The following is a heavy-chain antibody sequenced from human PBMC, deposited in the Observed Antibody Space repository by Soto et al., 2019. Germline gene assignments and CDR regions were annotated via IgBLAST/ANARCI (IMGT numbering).Heavy chain of an antibody. J-gene: IGHJ4*02. Sequence: QVQLQESGPGLVKPSQTLSLTCTVSGGSISSGGYYWSWIRQHPGKGLEWIGYIYYSGSTYYNPSLKSRVTISVDTSKHQFSLKLSSVTAADTAVYYCASTYYYDSSGYYIDYWGQGTLVTVSS. CDR2: IYYSGST. CDR3: ASTYYYDSSGYYIDY. V-gene: IGHV4-31*03. D-gene: IGHD3-22*01. CDR1: GGSISSGGYY.